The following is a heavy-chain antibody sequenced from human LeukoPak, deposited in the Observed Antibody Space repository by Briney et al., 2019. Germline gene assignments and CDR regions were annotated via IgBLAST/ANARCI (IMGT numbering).Heavy chain of an antibody. CDR3: VRLRWELLAPYFDH. V-gene: IGHV4-59*01. J-gene: IGHJ4*02. CDR1: TDSTNTYY. D-gene: IGHD2-15*01. CDR2: IYHSGST. Sequence: PSETLSLTCSVSTDSTNTYYWSWIRQSPGRDRKGLGNIYHSGSTDYNPSFKSRVTISIDMSKKEFSLKLTSVTVADTAMYYCVRLRWELLAPYFDHWGQGAFVIVSS.